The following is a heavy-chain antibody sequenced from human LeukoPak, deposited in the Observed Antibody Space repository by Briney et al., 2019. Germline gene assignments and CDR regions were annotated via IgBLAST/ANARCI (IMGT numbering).Heavy chain of an antibody. CDR2: ISSSSSTI. CDR1: GFTFSRYS. J-gene: IGHJ4*02. CDR3: ARDWDYDILTGYFH. Sequence: GGSLRLSCAASGFTFSRYSMSWVRQAPGKGLEWVSYISSSSSTIYYADSVKGRFTISRDNAKNSLYLQMNSLRDEDTAVYYCARDWDYDILTGYFHWGQGTLVTVSS. V-gene: IGHV3-48*02. D-gene: IGHD3-9*01.